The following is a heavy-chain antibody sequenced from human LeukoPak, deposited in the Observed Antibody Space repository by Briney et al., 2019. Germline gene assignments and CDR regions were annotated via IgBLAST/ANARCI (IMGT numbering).Heavy chain of an antibody. CDR1: GYTFTNYA. Sequence: ASEKVSCKTSGYTFTNYAMNLVRQAPGQPLEWMGWIKHNTGNPTYPQGFTGRFVFSLDTSVTTTYLQISGLKAEDTAVYYCARAYQRLGGLSFPDSWGQGTLVTVSS. D-gene: IGHD3-16*02. CDR2: IKHNTGNP. V-gene: IGHV7-4-1*02. J-gene: IGHJ5*01. CDR3: ARAYQRLGGLSFPDS.